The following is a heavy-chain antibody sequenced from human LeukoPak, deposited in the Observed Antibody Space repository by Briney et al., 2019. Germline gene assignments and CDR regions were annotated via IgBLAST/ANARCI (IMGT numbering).Heavy chain of an antibody. J-gene: IGHJ6*03. D-gene: IGHD3-22*01. CDR1: GFTFSSYA. Sequence: GGSLRLSCAASGFTFSSYAMHWVRQAPGKGLEWVAVISYDGSNKYYADSVKGRFTISRDNSKNTLYLQMNSLRAEDTAVYYCARGGHYYDSSGYFPNYYYYYMDVWGKGTTVTVSS. CDR3: ARGGHYYDSSGYFPNYYYYYMDV. CDR2: ISYDGSNK. V-gene: IGHV3-30*01.